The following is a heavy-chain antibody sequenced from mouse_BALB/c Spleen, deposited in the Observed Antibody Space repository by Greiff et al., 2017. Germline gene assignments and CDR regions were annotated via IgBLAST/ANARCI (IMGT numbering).Heavy chain of an antibody. Sequence: EVQLQQSGAELVKPGASVKLSCTASGFNIKDTYMHWVKQRPEQGLEWIGRIDPANGNTKYDPKFQGKATITADTSSNTAYLQLSSLTSEDTAVYYCARDPYYYGSSYQRFDYWGQGTTLTVSS. J-gene: IGHJ2*01. CDR3: ARDPYYYGSSYQRFDY. CDR2: IDPANGNT. D-gene: IGHD1-1*01. V-gene: IGHV14-3*02. CDR1: GFNIKDTY.